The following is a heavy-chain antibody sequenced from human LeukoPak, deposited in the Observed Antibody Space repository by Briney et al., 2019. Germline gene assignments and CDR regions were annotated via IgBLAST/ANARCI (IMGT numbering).Heavy chain of an antibody. V-gene: IGHV3-23*01. CDR1: GFTFSSYA. Sequence: PGGSLRLSCAASGFTFSSYAMSWVRQAPGKGLEWVSAISGSGGSTYYADSVKGRFTISRDNSKNTLYLQMNSLRAEDTAVYYCAKDRGRTWIQLWLLGSDYWGQGTLVTVSS. D-gene: IGHD5-18*01. CDR2: ISGSGGST. CDR3: AKDRGRTWIQLWLLGSDY. J-gene: IGHJ4*02.